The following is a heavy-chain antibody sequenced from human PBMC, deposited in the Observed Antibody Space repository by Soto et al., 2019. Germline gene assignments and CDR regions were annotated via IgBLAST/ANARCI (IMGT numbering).Heavy chain of an antibody. V-gene: IGHV3-30-3*01. Sequence: QVQLVESGGGVVQPGRSLRLSCAASGFTFSSYAMHWVRQAPGKGLEWVAVISYDGSNKYYADSVKGRFTISRDNSKNTLYLQMNSLRAEDTGVYYCARDRADSSGLFDYWGQGTLVTVSS. CDR1: GFTFSSYA. CDR3: ARDRADSSGLFDY. J-gene: IGHJ4*02. CDR2: ISYDGSNK. D-gene: IGHD6-19*01.